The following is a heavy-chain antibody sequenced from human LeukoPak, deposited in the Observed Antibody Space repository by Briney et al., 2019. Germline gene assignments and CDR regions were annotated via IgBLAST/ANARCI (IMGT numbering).Heavy chain of an antibody. D-gene: IGHD3-22*01. V-gene: IGHV3-74*01. CDR3: ARAMREYYYDSSGYYPLDY. CDR2: INSDGSST. J-gene: IGHJ4*02. CDR1: GFTFSSYW. Sequence: GGSLRLSCAASGFTFSSYWMHWVRQAPGKGLVWVSRINSDGSSTSYADSVKGRFTISRDNAKNTLYLQMNSLRAEDTAVYYCARAMREYYYDSSGYYPLDYWGQGTLVTVSS.